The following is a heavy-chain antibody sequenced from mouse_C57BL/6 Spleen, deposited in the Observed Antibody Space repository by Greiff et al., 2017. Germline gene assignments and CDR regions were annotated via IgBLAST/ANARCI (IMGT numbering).Heavy chain of an antibody. Sequence: QVHVKQPGAELVRPGSSVKLSCKASGYTFTSYWMHWVKQRPIQGLEWIGNIDPSDSETHYNQKFKDKATLTVDKSSSTAYMQLSSLTSEDSAVYYCARKGLLDFDYWGQGTTLTVSS. D-gene: IGHD2-13*01. CDR3: ARKGLLDFDY. CDR2: IDPSDSET. CDR1: GYTFTSYW. J-gene: IGHJ2*01. V-gene: IGHV1-52*01.